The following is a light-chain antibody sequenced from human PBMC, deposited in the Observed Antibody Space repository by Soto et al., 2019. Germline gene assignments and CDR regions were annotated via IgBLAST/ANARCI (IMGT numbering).Light chain of an antibody. CDR2: GAS. J-gene: IGKJ3*01. V-gene: IGKV3-20*01. CDR3: QQYGRSPLT. Sequence: DNVLTQSPDTLSLSPGERATLSCRASQSVSTYLAWYQQKPGQAPRLLIYGASSRATGIPDRFSGSGSGTDFTLTISRLEPEDFAVYYCQQYGRSPLTFGPGTKVDIK. CDR1: QSVSTY.